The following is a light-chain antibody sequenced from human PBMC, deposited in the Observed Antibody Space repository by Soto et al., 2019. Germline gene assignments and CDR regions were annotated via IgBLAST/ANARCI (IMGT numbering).Light chain of an antibody. CDR2: GAS. Sequence: DIVLTQSPCTLSLSPGERATLSCMASQTVRSSSLAWYQQKPGQAPRLLIYGASSRATGIPDRFSGSGSGTDFTLTISRLEPEDFAVYYCQQYGSSPRTFGQGTKVDI. CDR1: QTVRSSS. V-gene: IGKV3-20*01. J-gene: IGKJ1*01. CDR3: QQYGSSPRT.